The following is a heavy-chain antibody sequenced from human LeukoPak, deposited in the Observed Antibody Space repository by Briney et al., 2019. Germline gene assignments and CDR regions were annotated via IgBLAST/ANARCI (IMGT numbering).Heavy chain of an antibody. Sequence: GGSLRLSCAASGFTFSSYAMNWVRQAPGKGLEWVSAISGSGGSTYYADSVKGRFTISRDNSKNTLYLQMNSLRAGDTAVYYCAKTPPNCSSGSCYEDYWGQGTLVTVSS. D-gene: IGHD2-15*01. J-gene: IGHJ4*02. CDR2: ISGSGGST. CDR3: AKTPPNCSSGSCYEDY. CDR1: GFTFSSYA. V-gene: IGHV3-23*01.